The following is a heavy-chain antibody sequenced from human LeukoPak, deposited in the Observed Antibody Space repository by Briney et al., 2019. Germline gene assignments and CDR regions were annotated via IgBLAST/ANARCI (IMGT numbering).Heavy chain of an antibody. CDR2: MNSDGTTT. D-gene: IGHD1-7*01. Sequence: PGGSLRLSCAASGFTFSSSWMHWVRQAPGEGLVWVSRMNSDGTTTNYADSVQGRFTISRDNARNTLFLQMNSLRADDTAVYYCTTAGNYRFDFWGQGTLVTVSS. J-gene: IGHJ4*02. CDR3: TTAGNYRFDF. V-gene: IGHV3-74*01. CDR1: GFTFSSSW.